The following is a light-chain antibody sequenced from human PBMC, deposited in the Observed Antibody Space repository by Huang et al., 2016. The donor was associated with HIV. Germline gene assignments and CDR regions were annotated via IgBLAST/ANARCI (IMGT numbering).Light chain of an antibody. CDR3: QQRVNGLT. Sequence: EIVLTQSPATLSFFPGQRVSLSCRASQNINTHLAWYQQRPGQPPRLLIYDAPSRVPGVAARFSGSGSGTDFTLTISSLESEDFATYYCQQRVNGLTFGGGTKV. J-gene: IGKJ4*01. V-gene: IGKV3-11*01. CDR1: QNINTH. CDR2: DAP.